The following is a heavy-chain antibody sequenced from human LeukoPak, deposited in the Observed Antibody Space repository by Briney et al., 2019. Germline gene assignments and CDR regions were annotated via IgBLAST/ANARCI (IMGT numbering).Heavy chain of an antibody. CDR2: IYYSATPST. Sequence: SETLSLICTVSGGSLSSNYWSWIRQSPGQGLGWIGYIYYSATPSTNYNPSLKSRVSISVDTSKNQFSLKLTSVTAADTAVYYCARGFSGWTRYDYWGQGTLVTVSS. CDR1: GGSLSSNY. V-gene: IGHV4-59*12. CDR3: ARGFSGWTRYDY. J-gene: IGHJ4*02. D-gene: IGHD6-19*01.